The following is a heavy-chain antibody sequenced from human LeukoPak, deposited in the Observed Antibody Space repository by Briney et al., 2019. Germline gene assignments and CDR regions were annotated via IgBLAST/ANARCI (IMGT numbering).Heavy chain of an antibody. CDR3: ARVYYDFWSGYSSYYYYYMDV. V-gene: IGHV1-8*03. CDR1: GYTFTSYD. D-gene: IGHD3-3*01. Sequence: ASVKVSCKASGYTFTSYDINWVRQATGQGLEWMGWMNPNSGNTGYAQKFQGRVTITRNTSISTAYMELSSLRSEDTAVYYCARVYYDFWSGYSSYYYYYMDVWGKGTTVTVSS. J-gene: IGHJ6*03. CDR2: MNPNSGNT.